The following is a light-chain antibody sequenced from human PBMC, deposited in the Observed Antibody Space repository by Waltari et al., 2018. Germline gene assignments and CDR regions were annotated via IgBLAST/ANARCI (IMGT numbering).Light chain of an antibody. CDR2: EVS. CDR1: SSDVGGSNY. CDR3: SSYAGSNNFV. J-gene: IGLJ1*01. V-gene: IGLV2-8*01. Sequence: QSALTQHPSASGSTGQSVTISCTGTSSDVGGSNYVSWYQQHPGKAPKLMIYEVSKRPSGVPDRFSGSKSGNTASLTVSGLQAEDEADYYCSSYAGSNNFVFGTGTKVTVL.